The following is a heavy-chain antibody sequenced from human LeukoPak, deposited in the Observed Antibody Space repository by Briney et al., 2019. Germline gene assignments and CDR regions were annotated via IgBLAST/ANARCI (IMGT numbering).Heavy chain of an antibody. CDR2: IWWDGSQE. D-gene: IGHD3-10*01. CDR3: ARLGGSGGHSVDY. CDR1: VFTLSKYG. V-gene: IGHV3-33*01. J-gene: IGHJ4*02. Sequence: PGASLRLSCAPSVFTLSKYGMLCLRQATGKALEWVAIIWWDGSQEYYAESVKGRFTFSRDNSKNKLYLQMNSLRAEDTAMYYCARLGGSGGHSVDYWGQGTLVTVSS.